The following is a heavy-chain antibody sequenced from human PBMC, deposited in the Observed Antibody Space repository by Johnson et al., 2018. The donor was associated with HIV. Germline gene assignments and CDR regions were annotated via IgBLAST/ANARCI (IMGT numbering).Heavy chain of an antibody. D-gene: IGHD2-21*01. CDR3: AREVHIVVVSSFRWAFDI. CDR2: ISSDGGSK. Sequence: QVQLVESGGGVVQPGRSLRLSCAASGFTFSSYAMHWVRQAPGKGLEWVAIISSDGGSKYYADSVKGRFTISRDNSKNTLYLQMNSLRAEDTAVYYCAREVHIVVVSSFRWAFDIWGQGTLVTVSS. V-gene: IGHV3-30-3*01. J-gene: IGHJ3*02. CDR1: GFTFSSYA.